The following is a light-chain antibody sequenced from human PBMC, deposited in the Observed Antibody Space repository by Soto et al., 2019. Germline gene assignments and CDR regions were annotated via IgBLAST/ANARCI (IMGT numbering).Light chain of an antibody. CDR2: GAS. V-gene: IGKV3-20*01. Sequence: EIVLTQSPCTLSLSPGERATLSCRASQSVSNSYLAWYQQKPGQAPRLLIYGASSRATGIRDRFSGSGSGTDFTLTISRLEPEDFAVYYCQQYASTPITFGQGTRLEIK. CDR1: QSVSNSY. J-gene: IGKJ5*01. CDR3: QQYASTPIT.